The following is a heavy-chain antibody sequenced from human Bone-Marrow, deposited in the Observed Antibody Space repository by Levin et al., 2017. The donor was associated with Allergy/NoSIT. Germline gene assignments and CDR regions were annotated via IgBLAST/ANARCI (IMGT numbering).Heavy chain of an antibody. CDR2: IKYDGSEQ. D-gene: IGHD2-21*01. V-gene: IGHV3-7*02. CDR1: GFSFSDYW. Sequence: GGSLRLSCAASGFSFSDYWMTWVRQVAGRGLECVANIKYDGSEQYYVDSVKGRFTISRDNARSSLYLHMNSLRVEDTAVYYCARVDCGSRGCRGRDWFDPWGRGTLVTVSS. J-gene: IGHJ5*02. CDR3: ARVDCGSRGCRGRDWFDP.